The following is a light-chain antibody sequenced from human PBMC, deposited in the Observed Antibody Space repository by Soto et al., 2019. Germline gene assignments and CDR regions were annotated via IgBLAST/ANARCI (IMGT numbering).Light chain of an antibody. CDR1: QSVSSR. CDR3: QQYNDWTPT. J-gene: IGKJ1*01. CDR2: GAS. V-gene: IGKV3-15*01. Sequence: ELVMTQSPATLSVSPGERATLSGRDSQSVSSRLAWYQQKPGQAPRLLIYGASTRATGIPDRFSASGSGTEFTFTISSLQSEDFVVYYCQQYNDWTPTFGQGTQVDIK.